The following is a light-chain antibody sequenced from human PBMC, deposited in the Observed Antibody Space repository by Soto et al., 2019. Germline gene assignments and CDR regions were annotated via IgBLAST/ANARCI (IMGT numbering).Light chain of an antibody. CDR2: LGS. Sequence: DTVMTQSPLSLSVTSGEPASISCRSSQSLLHSNGDNYLDWYVQKPGQSTQLLLYLGSNRASGDPESFSRGESAKDSTLKLRRVEAEDVVVYYYMQGRQRPVSFGGGTKVEIK. CDR3: MQGRQRPVS. CDR1: QSLLHSNGDNY. J-gene: IGKJ4*01. V-gene: IGKV2-28*01.